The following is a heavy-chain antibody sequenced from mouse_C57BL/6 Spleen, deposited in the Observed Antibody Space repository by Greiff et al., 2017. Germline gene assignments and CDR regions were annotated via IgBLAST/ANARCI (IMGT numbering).Heavy chain of an antibody. J-gene: IGHJ2*01. CDR1: GYAFSSYW. CDR3: ARSDYYGSSYEDY. Sequence: QVQLQQSGAELVKPGASVKISCKASGYAFSSYWMNWVKQRPGKGLEWIGQIYPGDGDTNYNGKFKGKATLTADKSSSTAYMQLSSLTSEDSAVYFCARSDYYGSSYEDYWGQGTTLTVSS. CDR2: IYPGDGDT. D-gene: IGHD1-1*01. V-gene: IGHV1-80*01.